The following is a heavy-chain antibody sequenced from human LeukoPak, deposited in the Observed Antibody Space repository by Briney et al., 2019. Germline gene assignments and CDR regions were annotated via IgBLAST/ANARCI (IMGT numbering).Heavy chain of an antibody. D-gene: IGHD3-10*01. CDR3: AKDISPGSAYMDV. CDR1: GFTFSSYA. Sequence: GGSLRFSCAASGFTFSSYAMSWVRQAPGKGLEWVSGISWNSGSIGYADSVKGRFTISRDNAKNSLYLQMNSLRAEDMALYYRAKDISPGSAYMDVWGKGTTVTVSS. V-gene: IGHV3-9*03. CDR2: ISWNSGSI. J-gene: IGHJ6*03.